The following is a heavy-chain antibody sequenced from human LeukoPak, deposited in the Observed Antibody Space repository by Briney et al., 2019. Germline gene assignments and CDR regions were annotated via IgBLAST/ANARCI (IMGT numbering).Heavy chain of an antibody. J-gene: IGHJ5*02. CDR1: GFTFSSYG. CDR3: ARAWNYYDSKATFDP. V-gene: IGHV3-30*02. Sequence: GGSLRLSCAASGFTFSSYGMHWVRQAPGKGLEWVAFIRYDGSNKYYADSVKGRFTISRDNAKNSLYLQMNSLRAEDTAVYYCARAWNYYDSKATFDPWGQGTLVTVSS. CDR2: IRYDGSNK. D-gene: IGHD3-22*01.